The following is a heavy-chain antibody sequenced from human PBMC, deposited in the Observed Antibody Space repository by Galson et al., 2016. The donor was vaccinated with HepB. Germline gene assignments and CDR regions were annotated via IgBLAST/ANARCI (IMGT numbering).Heavy chain of an antibody. CDR1: GFTFSSYS. J-gene: IGHJ6*02. V-gene: IGHV3-48*01. CDR2: ISSSSSTI. D-gene: IGHD2-2*01. Sequence: SLRLSCAASGFTFSSYSMNWVRQAPGKGLEWVSYISSSSSTIYYADSVKGRFTISRDNAKNSLYLQMNSLRAEDTAVYYCASFIVVVPAAATYYYYGMDVWGQGTTVTVSS. CDR3: ASFIVVVPAAATYYYYGMDV.